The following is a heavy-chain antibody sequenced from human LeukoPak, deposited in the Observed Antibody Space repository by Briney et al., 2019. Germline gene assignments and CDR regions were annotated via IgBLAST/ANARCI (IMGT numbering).Heavy chain of an antibody. J-gene: IGHJ4*02. Sequence: SETLSLTCTVSGGSISGYYWSWIRQPPGKGLEGIGYIYYSGSTNYNPSLKSRVTISVDTSKNQFSLKLSSVTAADTAVYYCARERVAVAGRTIDYWGQGTLVTVSS. CDR2: IYYSGST. D-gene: IGHD6-19*01. CDR1: GGSISGYY. V-gene: IGHV4-59*01. CDR3: ARERVAVAGRTIDY.